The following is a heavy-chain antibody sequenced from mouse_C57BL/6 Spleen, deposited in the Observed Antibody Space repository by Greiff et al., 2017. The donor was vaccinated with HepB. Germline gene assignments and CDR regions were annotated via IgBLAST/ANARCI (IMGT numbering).Heavy chain of an antibody. D-gene: IGHD4-1*01. CDR3: TRRELTGDYFDY. J-gene: IGHJ2*01. CDR1: GYTFTSYW. V-gene: IGHV1-5*01. Sequence: EVQLQQSGTVLARPGASVKMSCKTSGYTFTSYWMHWVKQRPGQGLEWIGAIYPGKSDTSYNQKFKGKAKLTAVTSASTAYMELSSLTNEDSAVYYCTRRELTGDYFDYWGQGTTLTVSS. CDR2: IYPGKSDT.